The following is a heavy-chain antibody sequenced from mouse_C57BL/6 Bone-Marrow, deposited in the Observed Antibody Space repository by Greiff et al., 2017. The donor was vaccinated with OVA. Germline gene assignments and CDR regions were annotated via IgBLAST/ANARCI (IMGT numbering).Heavy chain of an antibody. V-gene: IGHV1-82*01. J-gene: IGHJ4*01. D-gene: IGHD2-1*01. Sequence: VQLQQSGPELVKPGASVKISCKASGYAFSSSWMNWVKQRPGKGLEWIGRIYPGDGDTNYNGKFKGKATLTADKSSSTAYMQLSSLTSEDSAVYFCARVIYYGNSNDWGQGTSVTVSS. CDR2: IYPGDGDT. CDR3: ARVIYYGNSND. CDR1: GYAFSSSW.